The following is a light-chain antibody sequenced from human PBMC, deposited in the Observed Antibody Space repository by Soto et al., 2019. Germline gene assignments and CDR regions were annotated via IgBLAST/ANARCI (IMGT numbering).Light chain of an antibody. J-gene: IGKJ5*01. Sequence: DIHLTQSPSFLSASVGDRVTITCQASQDISNYLNWYQQKPGKAPKLLIYDASNLETGVPSRFSGSGSGTDFTFTVSSLQPEDIATYYCQQYDNLPITFGQGTRLEIK. CDR1: QDISNY. CDR2: DAS. V-gene: IGKV1-33*01. CDR3: QQYDNLPIT.